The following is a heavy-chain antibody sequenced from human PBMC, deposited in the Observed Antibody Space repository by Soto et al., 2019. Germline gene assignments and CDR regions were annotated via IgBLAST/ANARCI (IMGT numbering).Heavy chain of an antibody. D-gene: IGHD1-26*01. CDR3: ARRLAPTISALGY. CDR2: ISENGDRQ. J-gene: IGHJ4*02. V-gene: IGHV3-30*09. Sequence: PGGSLRLSCTASGLTFTASTFHWVRRAPGKGLQWVAVISENGDRQYSTESVRGRFVISRDSSKNTLYLQMNSLRPEDTGVYFCARRLAPTISALGYWGQGALVTVS. CDR1: GLTFTAST.